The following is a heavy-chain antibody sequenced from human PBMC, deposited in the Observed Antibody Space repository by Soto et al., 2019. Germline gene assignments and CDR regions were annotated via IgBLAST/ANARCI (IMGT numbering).Heavy chain of an antibody. J-gene: IGHJ5*02. CDR3: ARLRAAAGSFDP. CDR2: IYYSGST. CDR1: GGSISSYY. V-gene: IGHV4-59*01. D-gene: IGHD6-13*01. Sequence: SETLSLTCTVSGGSISSYYWSWIRQPPGKGLEWIGYIYYSGSTNYNPSLKSRVTISVDTSKNQFSLKLSSVTAADTAAYYCARLRAAAGSFDPWGQGTLVTVSS.